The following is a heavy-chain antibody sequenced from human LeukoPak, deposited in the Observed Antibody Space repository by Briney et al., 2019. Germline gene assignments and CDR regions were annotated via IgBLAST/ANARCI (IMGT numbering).Heavy chain of an antibody. V-gene: IGHV3-21*04. CDR1: GFTFSSYS. J-gene: IGHJ4*02. D-gene: IGHD3-10*01. CDR3: AREGHTYGSDY. Sequence: PGGSLRLSCAASGFTFSSYSMNWVRQAPGKGLEWVSSISSSSSYIYYADSVKGRFTISRDSGKNSLYLQMNSLRAEDTAVYYCAREGHTYGSDYWGQGTLVTVSS. CDR2: ISSSSSYI.